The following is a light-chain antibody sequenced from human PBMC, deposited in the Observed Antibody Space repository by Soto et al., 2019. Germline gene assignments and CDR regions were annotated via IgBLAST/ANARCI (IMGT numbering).Light chain of an antibody. CDR3: QQYNNWPFT. Sequence: EIVMTQSPATLSVSPGERATLSCRASQSVSSNLAWYQQKPGQAPRLLIYGASTRATGIPARFSGSGSETEFNLTITSLQSEDFAVYYCQQYNNWPFTFGPGTKVDIK. CDR1: QSVSSN. V-gene: IGKV3-15*01. J-gene: IGKJ3*01. CDR2: GAS.